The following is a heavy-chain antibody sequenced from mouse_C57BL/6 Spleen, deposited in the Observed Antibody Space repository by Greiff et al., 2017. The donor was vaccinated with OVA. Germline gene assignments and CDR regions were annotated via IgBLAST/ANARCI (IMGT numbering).Heavy chain of an antibody. Sequence: DVKLQESGGDLVKPGGSLKLSCAASGFTFSSYGMSWVRQTPDKRLEWVATISSGGSYTYYPDSVKGRFTISRDNAKNTLYLQMSSLKSEDTAMYYCARHNYDDGDFDYWGQGTTLTVSS. J-gene: IGHJ2*01. D-gene: IGHD2-12*01. V-gene: IGHV5-6*02. CDR2: ISSGGSYT. CDR3: ARHNYDDGDFDY. CDR1: GFTFSSYG.